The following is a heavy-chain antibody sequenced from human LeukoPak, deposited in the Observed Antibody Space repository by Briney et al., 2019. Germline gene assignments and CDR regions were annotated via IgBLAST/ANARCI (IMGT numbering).Heavy chain of an antibody. CDR2: ISYDGSNK. D-gene: IGHD3-22*01. CDR1: GFTFSSYA. CDR3: ARDRHYYDSSGYDY. V-gene: IGHV3-30-3*01. Sequence: GGSLRLSCAASGFTFSSYAMHWVRQAPGKGLEWVAVISYDGSNKYYADSVKGRFTISRDNAKNTLYLQMNSLRAEDTAVYYCARDRHYYDSSGYDYWGQGTLVTVSS. J-gene: IGHJ4*02.